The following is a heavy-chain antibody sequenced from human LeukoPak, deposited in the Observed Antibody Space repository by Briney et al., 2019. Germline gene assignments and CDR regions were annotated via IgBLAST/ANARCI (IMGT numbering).Heavy chain of an antibody. D-gene: IGHD6-13*01. Sequence: GGSLRLSCAASGFTFSSYVMHWVRQAPGKGLEWVAVIWYDGSNKYYADSVKGRFTISRDNSKNTLYLQMNSLRAEDTAVYYCARDSSSWSPNFDYWGQGTLVTVSS. CDR2: IWYDGSNK. CDR3: ARDSSSWSPNFDY. CDR1: GFTFSSYV. V-gene: IGHV3-33*01. J-gene: IGHJ4*02.